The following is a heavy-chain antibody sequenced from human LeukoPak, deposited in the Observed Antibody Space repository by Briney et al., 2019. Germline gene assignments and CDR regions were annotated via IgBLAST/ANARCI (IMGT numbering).Heavy chain of an antibody. CDR2: IYHSGST. CDR1: GGSVSSGSYY. D-gene: IGHD6-19*01. V-gene: IGHV4-61*01. J-gene: IGHJ6*02. CDR3: ASRVAGTSMDL. Sequence: SETLSLTCTVSGGSVSSGSYYWRWIRQPPGKGLEWIGNIYHSGSTRYSPSLKSRVTISIDTSKNQFSLKLSSVTAADTAVYYCASRVAGTSMDLWGQGTTVTVSS.